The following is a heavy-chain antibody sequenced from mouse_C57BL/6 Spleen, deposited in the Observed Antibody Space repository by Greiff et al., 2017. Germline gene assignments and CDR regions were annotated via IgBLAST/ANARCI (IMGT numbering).Heavy chain of an antibody. J-gene: IGHJ2*01. V-gene: IGHV1-50*01. Sequence: VQLQQPGAELVKPGASVKLSCKASGYTFTSYWMQWVKQRPGQGLEWIGEIDPSDSYTNYNQKFKGKATLTVDTSSSTAYMQLSSLTSEDSAVYYCARSLDSSGYNYVDYWGQGTTLTVSS. CDR2: IDPSDSYT. CDR1: GYTFTSYW. CDR3: ARSLDSSGYNYVDY. D-gene: IGHD3-2*02.